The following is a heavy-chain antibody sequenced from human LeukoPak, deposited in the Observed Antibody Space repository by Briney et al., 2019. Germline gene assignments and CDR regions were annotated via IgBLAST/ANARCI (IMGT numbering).Heavy chain of an antibody. J-gene: IGHJ4*02. V-gene: IGHV3-30-3*02. CDR3: ARNMYSSSWYRDY. Sequence: GGSLRLSCAASGFTFSSYAMHWVRKAPGKGLEWVAVISYDGSNKYYADSVKGRFTISRDNSKNTLYLQMNSLRAEDTAFYYCARNMYSSSWYRDYWGQGTLVTVSS. D-gene: IGHD6-13*01. CDR2: ISYDGSNK. CDR1: GFTFSSYA.